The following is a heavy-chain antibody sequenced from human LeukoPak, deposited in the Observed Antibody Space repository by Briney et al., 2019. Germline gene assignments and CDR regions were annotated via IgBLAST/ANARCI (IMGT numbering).Heavy chain of an antibody. CDR3: TRGIRFLEWLSAY. J-gene: IGHJ4*02. V-gene: IGHV3-49*04. Sequence: PGGSLRLSCTASGFTFGDYAMTWVRQAPGKGLEWVGFIRSKAYGGTTEYAASVKGRFTISRDDSKSIAYLQMNSLKTEDTAVYYCTRGIRFLEWLSAYWGQGTLVTVSS. CDR2: IRSKAYGGTT. CDR1: GFTFGDYA. D-gene: IGHD3-3*01.